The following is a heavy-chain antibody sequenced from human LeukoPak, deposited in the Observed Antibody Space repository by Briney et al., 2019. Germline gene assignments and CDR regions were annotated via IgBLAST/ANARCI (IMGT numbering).Heavy chain of an antibody. V-gene: IGHV1-2*04. CDR3: ARGYYDILTGRVGGFDY. CDR1: GYTFTGYY. CDR2: INPNSGGT. J-gene: IGHJ4*02. D-gene: IGHD3-9*01. Sequence: GASVKVSCKASGYTFTGYYMHWVRQAPGQGLEWMGWINPNSGGTNYAQKFQGWVTMTRDTSISTAYMELSRLRSDDTAVYYCARGYYDILTGRVGGFDYWGQGTLVTVSS.